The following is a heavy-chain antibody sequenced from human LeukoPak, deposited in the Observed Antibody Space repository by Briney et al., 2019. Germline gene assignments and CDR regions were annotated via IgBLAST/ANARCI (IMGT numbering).Heavy chain of an antibody. CDR3: ARGPDGYNSHFDY. CDR2: IYYDGSKK. D-gene: IGHD5-24*01. J-gene: IGHJ4*02. V-gene: IGHV3-30-3*01. Sequence: GGSLRLSCVASGFTFSDYAMHWVRQAPGKGLEWVAVIYYDGSKKYYADSVEGRFTISRDNSKNTLYLHMKSLRVEDTAVYYCARGPDGYNSHFDYWGQGTLVTASS. CDR1: GFTFSDYA.